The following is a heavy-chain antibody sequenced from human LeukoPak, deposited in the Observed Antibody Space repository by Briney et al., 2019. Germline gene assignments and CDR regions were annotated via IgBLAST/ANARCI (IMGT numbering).Heavy chain of an antibody. Sequence: GASVKVSCKACGGTFSSYAISWVRQAPGQGLEWMGGIIPIFGTANYAQKFQGRVTITTDESTSTAYMELSSLRSEDTAVYYCASCSSSVSYYYYMDVWGKGTTVTVSS. CDR3: ASCSSSVSYYYYMDV. CDR1: GGTFSSYA. V-gene: IGHV1-69*05. J-gene: IGHJ6*03. CDR2: IIPIFGTA. D-gene: IGHD6-6*01.